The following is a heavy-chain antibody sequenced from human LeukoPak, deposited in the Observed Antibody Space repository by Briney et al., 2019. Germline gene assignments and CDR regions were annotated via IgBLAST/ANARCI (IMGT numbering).Heavy chain of an antibody. J-gene: IGHJ3*02. CDR2: IKQDGSEK. Sequence: GGSLRLSCAASGFTFSTYRMNWVRQAPGKGLEWVANIKQDGSEKHYVDSVKGRFTISRDNAKNSLYLQMNSLRAEDTALYYCAKGVRITMVRGAFDIWGQGTMVTVSS. D-gene: IGHD3-10*01. CDR3: AKGVRITMVRGAFDI. CDR1: GFTFSTYR. V-gene: IGHV3-7*03.